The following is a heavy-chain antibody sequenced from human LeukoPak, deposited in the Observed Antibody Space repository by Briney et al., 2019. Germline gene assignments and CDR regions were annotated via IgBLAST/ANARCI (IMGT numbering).Heavy chain of an antibody. J-gene: IGHJ6*02. D-gene: IGHD3-16*02. Sequence: SQTLSLTCAISGDSFSSNSAAWNWIRQSPSRGLEWLGRTYYRSKWYNDYAVSVKSRITINPDTSKNQFSLQLNSVTPEDTAVYYCARDMITFGGVIVPWGMDVWGQGTTVTVSS. V-gene: IGHV6-1*01. CDR1: GDSFSSNSAA. CDR3: ARDMITFGGVIVPWGMDV. CDR2: TYYRSKWYN.